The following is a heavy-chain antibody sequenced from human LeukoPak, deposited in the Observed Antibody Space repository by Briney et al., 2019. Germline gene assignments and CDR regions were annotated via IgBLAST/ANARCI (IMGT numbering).Heavy chain of an antibody. CDR3: AKAGGATVIGFFDP. V-gene: IGHV3-9*01. D-gene: IGHD1-26*01. CDR1: GFTFDDYG. J-gene: IGHJ5*02. Sequence: ESGGSLRLSCAASGFTFDDYGFHWVRQAPGKGLEWVSGISRNGYSIGNADSVKGRFTISRDNSKNTLYLQMNSLRAEDTAVYYCAKAGGATVIGFFDPWGQGTLVTVSS. CDR2: ISRNGYSI.